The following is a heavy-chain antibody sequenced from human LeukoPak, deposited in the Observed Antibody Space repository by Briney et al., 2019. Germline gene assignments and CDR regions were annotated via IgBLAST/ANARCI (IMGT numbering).Heavy chain of an antibody. D-gene: IGHD3-3*01. CDR1: GFTFRSYA. CDR3: ARDSRVMDFWSGYYSNYYFDY. Sequence: GGSLRLSCAASGFTFRSYAMSWVRQTPRKGLEWVSAITESGGSTYYADSVKGRFTISRDNSKNTLYLQMNSLRAEDTAVYYCARDSRVMDFWSGYYSNYYFDYWGQGTLVTVSS. J-gene: IGHJ4*02. V-gene: IGHV3-23*01. CDR2: ITESGGST.